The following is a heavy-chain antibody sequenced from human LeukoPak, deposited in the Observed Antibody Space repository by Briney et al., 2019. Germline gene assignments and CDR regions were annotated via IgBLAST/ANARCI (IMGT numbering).Heavy chain of an antibody. CDR2: IYPDDSDT. J-gene: IGHJ4*02. CDR3: ARGAPIFYYFES. CDR1: GFTFSNAW. V-gene: IGHV5-51*01. Sequence: GGSLRLSCAASGFTFSNAWMSWVRQAPGKGLEWMGIIYPDDSDTRYSPSFQGQVTISADKSTSTAYLQWSSLKASDTAMYYCARGAPIFYYFESWGQGTLVSVSA.